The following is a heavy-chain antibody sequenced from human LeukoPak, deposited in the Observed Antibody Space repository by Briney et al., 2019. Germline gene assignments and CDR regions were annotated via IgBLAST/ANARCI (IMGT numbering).Heavy chain of an antibody. Sequence: ASVKVSCKTSGYSFTNYNLHWVRQAPGQRLEWMGIIKPSGGDTNYAQKFQGRVTITRNTSISTAYMELSSLRSEDTAVYYCARGNMGSSWADYWGQGTLVTVSS. CDR2: IKPSGGDT. V-gene: IGHV1-46*01. J-gene: IGHJ4*02. D-gene: IGHD6-13*01. CDR3: ARGNMGSSWADY. CDR1: GYSFTNYN.